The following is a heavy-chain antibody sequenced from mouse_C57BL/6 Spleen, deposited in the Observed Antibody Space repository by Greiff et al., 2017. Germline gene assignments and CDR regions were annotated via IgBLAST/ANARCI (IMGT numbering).Heavy chain of an antibody. CDR2: FYPRSGNT. D-gene: IGHD2-1*01. CDR1: GFTFTSYG. CDR3: ARRSNYCGNVYYFDD. Sequence: VQLQQSGAELARPGASVKLSCKASGFTFTSYGICWVKQRTGQGLEWIGDFYPRSGNTYYNETFKGKVTMTADKSSSTVYMKLRSLTYEDSAVYFCARRSNYCGNVYYFDDWGQGTTLTVSS. J-gene: IGHJ2*01. V-gene: IGHV1-81*01.